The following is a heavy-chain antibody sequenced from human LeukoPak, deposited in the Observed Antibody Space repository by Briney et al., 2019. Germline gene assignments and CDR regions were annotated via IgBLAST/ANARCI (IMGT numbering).Heavy chain of an antibody. J-gene: IGHJ4*02. CDR2: IYYSGST. CDR1: GGSISSYY. V-gene: IGHV4-59*01. Sequence: SETLSLTCTVSGGSISSYYWSWIRQPPGKGLEWIGYIYYSGSTNYNPSLKSRVTISVDTSKNQFSLKLSSVTAADTDVYYCASIAAAGEYYFDYWGQGTLVTVSS. CDR3: ASIAAAGEYYFDY. D-gene: IGHD6-13*01.